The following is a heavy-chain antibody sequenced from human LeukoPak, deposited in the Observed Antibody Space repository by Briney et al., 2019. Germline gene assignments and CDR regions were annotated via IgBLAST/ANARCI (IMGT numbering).Heavy chain of an antibody. Sequence: SETLSLTCAVYGGSFSGYYWSWIRQPPGKGLEWIGEINHSGSTNYNPSLKSRVTISVDTSKNQFSLKLSSVTAADTAVYYCARSRLGYFDYWGQGTLVTVSS. V-gene: IGHV4-34*01. CDR2: INHSGST. D-gene: IGHD3-22*01. J-gene: IGHJ4*02. CDR3: ARSRLGYFDY. CDR1: GGSFSGYY.